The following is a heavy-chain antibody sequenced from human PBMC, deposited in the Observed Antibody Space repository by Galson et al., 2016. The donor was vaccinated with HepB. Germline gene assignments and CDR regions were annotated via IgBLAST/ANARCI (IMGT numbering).Heavy chain of an antibody. CDR3: ARRGLAADAVDY. D-gene: IGHD2-15*01. J-gene: IGHJ4*02. CDR1: GYSFSTYW. Sequence: QSGAEVKKPGESLKISCKGSGYSFSTYWIGWVRQMPGKGLEWMGLIYPSDSDTRYSPSFQGQVIISADKSIDTAYLQWTSLKASDTAMYYCARRGLAADAVDYWGQGTLVTVSS. CDR2: IYPSDSDT. V-gene: IGHV5-51*01.